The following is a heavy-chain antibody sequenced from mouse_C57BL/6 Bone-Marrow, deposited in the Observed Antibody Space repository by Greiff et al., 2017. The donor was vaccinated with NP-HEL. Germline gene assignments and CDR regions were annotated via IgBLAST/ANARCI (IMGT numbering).Heavy chain of an antibody. CDR2: ISDGGSYT. CDR1: GFTFSSYA. CDR3: ARSKDYYYYDGFAY. D-gene: IGHD2-4*01. J-gene: IGHJ3*01. Sequence: EVMLVESGGGLVKPGGSLKLSCAASGFTFSSYAMSWVRQTPEKRLEWVATISDGGSYTYYPANVKGRFTITSDNAKNNLYLQMSHLKSEDTSVYYCARSKDYYYYDGFAYWGQGTLVTVSA. V-gene: IGHV5-4*03.